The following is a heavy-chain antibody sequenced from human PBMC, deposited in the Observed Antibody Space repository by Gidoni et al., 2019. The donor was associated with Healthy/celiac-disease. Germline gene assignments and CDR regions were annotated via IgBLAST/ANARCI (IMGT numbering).Heavy chain of an antibody. CDR2: INHSGST. Sequence: SWIRQPPGKGLEWIGEINHSGSTNYNPSLNSRVTISVDTSKNQFSLKLSSVTAADTAVYYCARGYTSYVWGSYDYWGQGTLVTVSS. D-gene: IGHD3-16*01. J-gene: IGHJ4*02. V-gene: IGHV4-34*01. CDR3: ARGYTSYVWGSYDY.